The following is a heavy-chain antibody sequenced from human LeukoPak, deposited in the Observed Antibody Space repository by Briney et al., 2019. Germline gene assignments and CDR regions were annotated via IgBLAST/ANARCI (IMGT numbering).Heavy chain of an antibody. V-gene: IGHV4-61*01. CDR2: IYYSGST. CDR3: ARGARDTMVRGVIRWFDP. Sequence: SETLSLTCTVSGGSISSSSYYWSWIRQPPGKGLEWIGYIYYSGSTNYNPSLKSRVTISVDTSKNQFSLKLSSVTAADTAVYYCARGARDTMVRGVIRWFDPWGQGTLVTVSS. CDR1: GGSISSSSYY. J-gene: IGHJ5*02. D-gene: IGHD3-10*01.